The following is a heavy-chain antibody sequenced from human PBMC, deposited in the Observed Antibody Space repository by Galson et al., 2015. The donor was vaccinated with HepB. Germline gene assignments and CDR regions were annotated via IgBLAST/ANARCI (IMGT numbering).Heavy chain of an antibody. CDR3: ARDAYLYDYVWGSNHAFDI. V-gene: IGHV4-39*07. CDR1: GGSISSSSYY. J-gene: IGHJ3*02. D-gene: IGHD3-16*01. Sequence: SETLSLTCTVSGGSISSSSYYWGWIRQPPGKGLEWIGSIYYSGSTYYNPSLKSRVTISVDTSKNQFSLKLSSVTAADTAVYYCARDAYLYDYVWGSNHAFDIWGQGTMVTVSS. CDR2: IYYSGST.